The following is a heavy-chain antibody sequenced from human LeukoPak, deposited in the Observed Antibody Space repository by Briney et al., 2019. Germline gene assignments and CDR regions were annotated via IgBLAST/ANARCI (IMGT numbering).Heavy chain of an antibody. CDR3: AKGGVVRGMYNGMDV. CDR1: GXTFSSYG. CDR2: IPYDGSSQ. D-gene: IGHD3-10*01. Sequence: PGGSLRLSCAASGXTFSSYGMHWVRQAPGKGLESVAVIPYDGSSQYYADSVKGRFTIPRDTSKNTLDLQMNRLRAEDTAVYYSAKGGVVRGMYNGMDVWGQGTTVTVSS. J-gene: IGHJ6*02. V-gene: IGHV3-30*18.